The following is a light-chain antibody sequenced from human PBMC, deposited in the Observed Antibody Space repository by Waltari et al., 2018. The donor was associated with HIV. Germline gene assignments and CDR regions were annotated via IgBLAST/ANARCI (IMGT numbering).Light chain of an antibody. Sequence: QSELTQPPSASGTPGQRVTISCSGSSSNIGSYTVNWYQQLPGTAPKLLIYANHQRPSGVPDRFSGSQSDTSASLASGGLQSEDEADYYCATWDASLSGPVFGGGTKLTVL. J-gene: IGLJ2*01. V-gene: IGLV1-44*01. CDR1: SSNIGSYT. CDR2: ANH. CDR3: ATWDASLSGPV.